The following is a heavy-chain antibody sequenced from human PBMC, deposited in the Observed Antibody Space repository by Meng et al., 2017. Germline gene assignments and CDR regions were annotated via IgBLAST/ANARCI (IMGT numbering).Heavy chain of an antibody. CDR1: GFTFSSYA. CDR2: ISYDGSNK. Sequence: LVESGGGLGQPGGSLGLSCAALGFTFSSYAMHWVRQAPGKGLEWVAVISYDGSNKYYADSVKGRFTISRDNSKNTLYLQMNSLRAEDTAVYYCAHFDYWGQGTLVTVSS. CDR3: AHFDY. V-gene: IGHV3-30*01. J-gene: IGHJ4*02.